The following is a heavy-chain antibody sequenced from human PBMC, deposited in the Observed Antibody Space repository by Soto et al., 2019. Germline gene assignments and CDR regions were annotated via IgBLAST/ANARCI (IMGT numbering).Heavy chain of an antibody. D-gene: IGHD2-8*01. Sequence: GSSVKVSCKASGYSFTDYHIHWVRQAPGQGLEWLGRINPKSGGTSTAQKFQGWVTMTRDGSISTVYMELTRLRSDDTAVYFCARGHSTDCSNGVCSFFYNREMDVCGQGTTVTFSS. CDR1: GYSFTDYH. J-gene: IGHJ6*02. CDR3: ARGHSTDCSNGVCSFFYNREMDV. CDR2: INPKSGGT. V-gene: IGHV1-2*04.